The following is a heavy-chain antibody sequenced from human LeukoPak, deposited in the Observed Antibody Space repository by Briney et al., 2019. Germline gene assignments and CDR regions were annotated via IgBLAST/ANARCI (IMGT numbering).Heavy chain of an antibody. Sequence: ASVKVSCRPSETTLTASNMHWFGKPPGQGLRGRDGSNPNSGGTNYAQKFQGRVTMTRDTSISTAYMELSRLRSDDTAVYYCARDLGTGTRGYWFDPWGQGTLVTVSS. J-gene: IGHJ5*02. CDR3: ARDLGTGTRGYWFDP. CDR1: ETTLTASN. D-gene: IGHD1-1*01. V-gene: IGHV1-2*02. CDR2: SNPNSGGT.